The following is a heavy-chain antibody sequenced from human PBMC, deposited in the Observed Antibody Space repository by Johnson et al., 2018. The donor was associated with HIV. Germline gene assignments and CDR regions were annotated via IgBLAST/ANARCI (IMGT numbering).Heavy chain of an antibody. V-gene: IGHV3-66*01. J-gene: IGHJ3*01. Sequence: VQLVESGGDLVQPGGSLRLSCAVSGFTVSSNYMSWVRRAPGKGLEWVAVIYSGGSTYYADSGKGRFTISRDNSKNTVYLQMNSLRAEDSAVYYCARDTYRRSPSYAFDVWGQGTMVTVSS. CDR3: ARDTYRRSPSYAFDV. CDR1: GFTVSSNY. D-gene: IGHD6-6*01. CDR2: IYSGGST.